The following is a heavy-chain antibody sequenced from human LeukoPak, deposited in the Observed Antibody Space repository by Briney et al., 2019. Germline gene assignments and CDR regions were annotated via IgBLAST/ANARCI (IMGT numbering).Heavy chain of an antibody. J-gene: IGHJ5*02. CDR3: ARSYCSSTSCYFNWFDP. V-gene: IGHV4-30-2*01. D-gene: IGHD2-2*01. CDR2: IYHSGST. Sequence: SETLSRTCAVSGGSISSGGYSWSWIRQPPGKGLEWIGYIYHSGSTYYNPSLKSRVTISVDRSKDQFSLKLSSVTSADTAVYYCARSYCSSTSCYFNWFDPWGQGTLVTVSS. CDR1: GGSISSGGYS.